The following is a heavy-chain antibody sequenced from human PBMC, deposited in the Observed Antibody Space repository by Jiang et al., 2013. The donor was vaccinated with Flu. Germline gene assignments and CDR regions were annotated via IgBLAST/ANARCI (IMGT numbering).Heavy chain of an antibody. CDR2: IYPDDADT. CDR1: GYNFTTYW. Sequence: SLKISCKASGYNFTTYWIAWVRQKPGKGLEWMGIIYPDDADTRYRSSFQGQLIMSVDKSISTAYLEWSSLRVSDTAMYFCARPTGECIGENCYLGWLDSWGQGTLVTVSS. V-gene: IGHV5-51*01. J-gene: IGHJ5*01. CDR3: ARPTGECIGENCYLGWLDS. D-gene: IGHD2-15*01.